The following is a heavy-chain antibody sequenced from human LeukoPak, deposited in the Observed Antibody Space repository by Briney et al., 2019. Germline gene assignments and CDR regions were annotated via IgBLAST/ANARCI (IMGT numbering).Heavy chain of an antibody. V-gene: IGHV4-59*08. Sequence: SETLSLTCTVSGGSISSYYWSWIRQPPGKGLEWIGYIYYSGSTNYNPSLKSRVTISVDTSKNQFSLKLSSVTAADTAVYYCARHLAGTTDFDYWGQGTLVTVSS. CDR1: GGSISSYY. J-gene: IGHJ4*02. D-gene: IGHD1-7*01. CDR2: IYYSGST. CDR3: ARHLAGTTDFDY.